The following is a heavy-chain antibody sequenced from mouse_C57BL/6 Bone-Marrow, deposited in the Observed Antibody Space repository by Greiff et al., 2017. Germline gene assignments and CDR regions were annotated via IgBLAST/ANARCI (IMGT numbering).Heavy chain of an antibody. V-gene: IGHV1-39*01. CDR3: ARGGYGSRNWYFDV. J-gene: IGHJ1*03. CDR2: INPNYGTT. D-gene: IGHD1-1*01. Sequence: EVQLQQSGPELVKPGASVKISCKASGYSFTDYNLNWVKQSNGKSLEWIGVINPNYGTTSYNQQFKGKATLTVDQSSSTAYMQLNSLTSEDSAVXYCARGGYGSRNWYFDVCGTGTTVTVSS. CDR1: GYSFTDYN.